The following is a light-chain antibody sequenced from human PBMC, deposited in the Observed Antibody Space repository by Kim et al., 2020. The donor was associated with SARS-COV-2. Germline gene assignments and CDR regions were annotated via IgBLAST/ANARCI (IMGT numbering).Light chain of an antibody. J-gene: IGKJ1*01. Sequence: SAAVGERVTITCRASQSIDIWLAWYQQKPGKAPKLLIYQASSLESEVPSRFSGSGSGTEFTLTISSLQPDDFATYYCQQYRSHWTFGQGTKVDIK. CDR2: QAS. V-gene: IGKV1-5*03. CDR1: QSIDIW. CDR3: QQYRSHWT.